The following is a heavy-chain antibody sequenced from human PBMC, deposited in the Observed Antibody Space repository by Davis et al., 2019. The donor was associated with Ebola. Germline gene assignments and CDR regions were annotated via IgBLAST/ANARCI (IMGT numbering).Heavy chain of an antibody. CDR3: ARGDGDGSLPDY. D-gene: IGHD3-10*01. CDR1: GFTFSDYY. J-gene: IGHJ4*02. V-gene: IGHV3-11*01. CDR2: ISSSGSTI. Sequence: GESLKISCAASGFTFSDYYMSWIRQAPGKGLEWVSYISSSGSTIYYADSVKGRFTISRDNAKNSLYLQMNSLRAEDTAVYYCARGDGDGSLPDYWGQGTLVTVSS.